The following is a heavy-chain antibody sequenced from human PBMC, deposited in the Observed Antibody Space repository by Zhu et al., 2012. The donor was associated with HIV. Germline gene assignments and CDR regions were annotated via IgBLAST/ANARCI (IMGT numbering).Heavy chain of an antibody. V-gene: IGHV4-34*01. CDR2: IDHGGST. Sequence: QVQLQQWGAGLLKPSETLSLTCAVYGGSFSGYYWSWIRQSPEKGLEWIGEIDHGGSTDYSPSLKSRVTISADRSKNQFSLKLTSVSAADTAVHYCARHSRYDIVTGWGHFDFWGREPWSPSPQ. CDR1: GGSFSGYY. J-gene: IGHJ4*02. CDR3: ARHSRYDIVTGWGHFDF. D-gene: IGHD3-9*01.